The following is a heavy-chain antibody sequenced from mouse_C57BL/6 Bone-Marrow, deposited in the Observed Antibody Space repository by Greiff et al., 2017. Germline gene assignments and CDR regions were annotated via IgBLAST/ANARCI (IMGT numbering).Heavy chain of an antibody. Sequence: QVQLQQPGAELVKPGASVKLSCKASGYTFTSYWMQWVKQRPGQGLEWIGEIDPSDSYTNYNQKFKGKATLTVDPSSSTAYMQLSSLTSEDSAVYYCAVSLAYYSNSWFAYWGQGTLVTVSA. D-gene: IGHD2-5*01. CDR3: AVSLAYYSNSWFAY. CDR1: GYTFTSYW. CDR2: IDPSDSYT. J-gene: IGHJ3*01. V-gene: IGHV1-50*01.